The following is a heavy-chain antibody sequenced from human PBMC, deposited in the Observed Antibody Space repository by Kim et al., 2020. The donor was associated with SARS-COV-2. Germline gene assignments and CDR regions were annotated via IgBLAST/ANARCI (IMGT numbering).Heavy chain of an antibody. D-gene: IGHD5-18*01. CDR3: ATSTAMVTGGWFDP. V-gene: IGHV1-24*01. Sequence: ASVKVSCKVSGYTLTELSMHWVRQAPGKGLEWMGGFDPEDGETIYAQKFQGRFTMTEDTSTDTAYMELSSLRSEDTAVYYCATSTAMVTGGWFDPWGQGTLVTVSS. CDR2: FDPEDGET. CDR1: GYTLTELS. J-gene: IGHJ5*02.